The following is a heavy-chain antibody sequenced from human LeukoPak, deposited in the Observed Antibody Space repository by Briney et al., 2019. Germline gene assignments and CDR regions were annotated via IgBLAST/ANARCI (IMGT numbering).Heavy chain of an antibody. CDR3: ARAPARVPAARKYWFDP. V-gene: IGHV1-8*01. J-gene: IGHJ5*02. D-gene: IGHD2-2*01. Sequence: ASVKVSCKASGYTFTSYDINWVRQATGQGLEWMGWMNANSGNTGYEQKFQGRVTMTRNTPISTAYMELSSLRSEDTAVYYCARAPARVPAARKYWFDPWGQGTLVTVSS. CDR2: MNANSGNT. CDR1: GYTFTSYD.